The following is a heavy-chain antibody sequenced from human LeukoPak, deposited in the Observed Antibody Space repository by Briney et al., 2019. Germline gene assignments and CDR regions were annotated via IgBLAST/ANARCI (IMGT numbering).Heavy chain of an antibody. CDR3: AKKVGPYYYYYMDV. CDR2: ISYDGSNK. V-gene: IGHV3-30-3*02. Sequence: GGSLRLSCAASGFTFSSYAMHWVRQAPGKGLEWVAVISYDGSNKYYADSVKGRFTISRDNSKNTLYLQMNSLRAEDTAVYYCAKKVGPYYYYYMDVWGKGTTVTVSS. CDR1: GFTFSSYA. J-gene: IGHJ6*03. D-gene: IGHD3/OR15-3a*01.